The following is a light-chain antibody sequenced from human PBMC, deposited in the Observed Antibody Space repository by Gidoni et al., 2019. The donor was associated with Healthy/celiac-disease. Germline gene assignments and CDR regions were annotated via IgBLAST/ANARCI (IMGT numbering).Light chain of an antibody. CDR1: QSVSSN. V-gene: IGKV3-15*01. Sequence: EIFMTQSPATLSVSPGERATLSCRASQSVSSNLAWYQQKPGQAPRLLIYGASTRDTGIPARFSGSGSGTEFTLTISSLQSEDFAVYYCQQYNNWPPYTFGQGTKLEIK. J-gene: IGKJ2*01. CDR2: GAS. CDR3: QQYNNWPPYT.